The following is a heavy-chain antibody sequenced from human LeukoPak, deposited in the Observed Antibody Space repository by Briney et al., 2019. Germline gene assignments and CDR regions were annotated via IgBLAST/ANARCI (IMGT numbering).Heavy chain of an antibody. J-gene: IGHJ4*02. Sequence: SETLSLTCTVSGGSISSGGYYWSWIRQHPGKGLEWIGYIYYSGSTYYNPSLKSRVTISVDTSKNQFSLKLSSVTAADTAVYYSARDNLTGYSNFDYWGQGTLVTVSS. V-gene: IGHV4-31*03. CDR2: IYYSGST. D-gene: IGHD3-9*01. CDR3: ARDNLTGYSNFDY. CDR1: GGSISSGGYY.